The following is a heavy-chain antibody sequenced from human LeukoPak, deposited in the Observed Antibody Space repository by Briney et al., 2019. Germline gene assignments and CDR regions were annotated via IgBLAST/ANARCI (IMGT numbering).Heavy chain of an antibody. CDR3: ARRLRQNLFDP. Sequence: SETLSLTCTVSGVSISSDYWSWIRLPPGKGLEWIGYIYYSGSSNYNPSLKSRVTMSVDTSKNQFSLKLTSVPAADTAVYYCARRLRQNLFDPWGQGTLVTVSS. CDR1: GVSISSDY. CDR2: IYYSGSS. V-gene: IGHV4-59*08. J-gene: IGHJ5*02. D-gene: IGHD4-17*01.